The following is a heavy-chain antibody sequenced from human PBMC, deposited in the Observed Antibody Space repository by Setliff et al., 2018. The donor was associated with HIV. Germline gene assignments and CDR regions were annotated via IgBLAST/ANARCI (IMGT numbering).Heavy chain of an antibody. Sequence: PGESLKISCQASGFTFTNYWIAWVRQTPGKGLEWMGIINPGDSDTRYRPSFQGQVTISVDKSINTAYLQWTGLKASDSATYYCAVSFNDKSDYYSVFVYWGQGTLVTVSS. CDR1: GFTFTNYW. CDR2: INPGDSDT. D-gene: IGHD2-21*01. CDR3: AVSFNDKSDYYSVFVY. V-gene: IGHV5-51*01. J-gene: IGHJ4*02.